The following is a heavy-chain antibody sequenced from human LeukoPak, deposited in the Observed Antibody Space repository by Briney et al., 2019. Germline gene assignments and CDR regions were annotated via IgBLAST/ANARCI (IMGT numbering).Heavy chain of an antibody. CDR2: IKHDGSEK. J-gene: IGHJ4*02. D-gene: IGHD1-14*01. Sequence: GGSLRLSCAASGFTFSSYWMSWVRQAPGKGLEWVGNIKHDGSEKYYVDSVKGRFTFSRDNAKNSLYLQMNSLRAEDTAVYYCASQPDGTLDYWGQGTVVTVSS. CDR3: ASQPDGTLDY. CDR1: GFTFSSYW. V-gene: IGHV3-7*02.